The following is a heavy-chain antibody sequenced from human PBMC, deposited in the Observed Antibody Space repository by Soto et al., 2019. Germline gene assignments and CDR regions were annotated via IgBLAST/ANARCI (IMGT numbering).Heavy chain of an antibody. J-gene: IGHJ4*02. CDR1: GYTFTSYG. D-gene: IGHD3-16*01. V-gene: IGHV1-18*01. Sequence: QVQLVQSGAEVKKPGASVKVSCKASGYTFTSYGISWVRQAPGQGLEWMGWINPYNGNTNYAQKLQGRVTMTPDTPTNTAYMELRILQSDDTAVYYCASDWFGIDYWGQSTLVTVSP. CDR3: ASDWFGIDY. CDR2: INPYNGNT.